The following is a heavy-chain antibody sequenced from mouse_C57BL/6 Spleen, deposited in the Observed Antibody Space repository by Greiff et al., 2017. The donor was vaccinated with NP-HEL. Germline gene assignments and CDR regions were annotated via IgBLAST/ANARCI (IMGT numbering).Heavy chain of an antibody. CDR1: GYAFTNYL. CDR3: ARSLTLGY. V-gene: IGHV1-54*01. CDR2: INPGSGGT. J-gene: IGHJ2*01. Sequence: QVQLQQSGAELVRPGTSVKVSCKASGYAFTNYLIEWVKQRPGQGLEWIGVINPGSGGTNYNEKFKGKATLTADKSSSTAYMQLSSLTSEDSAVYFCARSLTLGYWGQGTTLTVSS. D-gene: IGHD4-1*01.